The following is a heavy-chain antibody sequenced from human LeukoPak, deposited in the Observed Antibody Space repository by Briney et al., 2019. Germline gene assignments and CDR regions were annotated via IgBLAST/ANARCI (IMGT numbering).Heavy chain of an antibody. D-gene: IGHD3-10*01. J-gene: IGHJ5*02. CDR3: ARQCCRGASPGFDP. V-gene: IGHV5-51*01. Sequence: GESLKISCKGSGYTFTDYWIAWVRQMPGKGLEWMGIIYPSDSDTRYSPSFQGQVTFSADKSINPASLQWSSLRASDTAIYYCARQCCRGASPGFDPWGQGTLVTVSS. CDR1: GYTFTDYW. CDR2: IYPSDSDT.